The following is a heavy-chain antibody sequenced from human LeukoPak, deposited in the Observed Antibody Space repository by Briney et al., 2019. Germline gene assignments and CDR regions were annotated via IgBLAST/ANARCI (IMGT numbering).Heavy chain of an antibody. J-gene: IGHJ4*02. CDR2: IYDSGST. Sequence: SETLSLTCTVSGGSISRYYWSWIRQPPGKGLEWIGYIYDSGSTNYNPSLKSRATISVEMSKNQFSLKLSSVTAADTAVYYCARLRDDSPAYWGQGTLVTVSS. D-gene: IGHD3-22*01. CDR1: GGSISRYY. V-gene: IGHV4-59*08. CDR3: ARLRDDSPAY.